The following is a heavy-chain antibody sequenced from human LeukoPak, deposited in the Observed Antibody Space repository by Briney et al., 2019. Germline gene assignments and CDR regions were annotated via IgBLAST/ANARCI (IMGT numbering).Heavy chain of an antibody. CDR2: IYPDDSDT. D-gene: IGHD3-10*01. Sequence: GESLKISCKTSGYSFTTYWIGWVRQMPGTGLEWVGAIYPDDSDTRYSPSFQGQVVISADRSSRTAYLQWNTLKTSDTAMYYCVRQRGASGTINHFDPWGQGTLVTVSS. CDR3: VRQRGASGTINHFDP. J-gene: IGHJ5*02. V-gene: IGHV5-51*01. CDR1: GYSFTTYW.